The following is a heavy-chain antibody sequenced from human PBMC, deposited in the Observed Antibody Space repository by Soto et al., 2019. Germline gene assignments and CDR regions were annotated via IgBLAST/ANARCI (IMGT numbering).Heavy chain of an antibody. Sequence: ASVRVSCKASGYTLTTFYMHWVRQAPGQGPEWMGVINPNGGSTTYAQKFQGRLTMTRDTSTSTVYMELSSLRSEDTAVYYCARGISNSEYSGDSYFDYWAQRNMVPVSS. CDR2: INPNGGST. D-gene: IGHD2-15*01. J-gene: IGHJ4*02. V-gene: IGHV1-46*01. CDR1: GYTLTTFY. CDR3: ARGISNSEYSGDSYFDY.